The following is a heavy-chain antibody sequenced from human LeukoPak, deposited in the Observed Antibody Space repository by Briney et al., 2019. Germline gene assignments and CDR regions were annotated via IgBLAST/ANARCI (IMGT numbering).Heavy chain of an antibody. Sequence: GTLRLSCVGSGYTFTTYGMSWIRQSPGKGLEWIGYIFYTGSTNYNPSLQSRVTILLDTSKNQFSLKLSSVSAADTAVYYCARVVSHGYSDYWGQGTLVTVSS. D-gene: IGHD4-17*01. CDR2: IFYTGST. J-gene: IGHJ4*02. CDR1: GYTFTTYG. V-gene: IGHV4-59*01. CDR3: ARVVSHGYSDY.